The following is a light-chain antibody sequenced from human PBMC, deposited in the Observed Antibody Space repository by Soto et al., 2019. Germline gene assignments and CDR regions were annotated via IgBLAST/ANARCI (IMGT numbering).Light chain of an antibody. V-gene: IGLV2-14*03. CDR2: DVS. CDR1: GSDVGAYNY. CDR3: SSYTTSSTYV. J-gene: IGLJ1*01. Sequence: QSALTQPASVSGSPGQSITISCTGTGSDVGAYNYVSWHQQHAGQVPKLIMYDVSDRPSGVSDRFSGSKSGNTASLTTSGLRAEDEADYYCSSYTTSSTYVFGTGTKLT.